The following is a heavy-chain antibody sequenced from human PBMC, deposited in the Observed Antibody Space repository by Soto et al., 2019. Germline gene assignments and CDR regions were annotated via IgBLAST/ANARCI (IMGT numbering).Heavy chain of an antibody. CDR3: ARAHRAGTSCNLGGVASYSGMDV. V-gene: IGHV1-69*01. Sequence: QVQLVQSGAEVKKPGSSVKVSCKASGGTFSSYAISWVRQAPGQGLEWMGGIIPIFGTANYAQKFQGRVTITADESTSTAYMELSSLRSEDTAVYYCARAHRAGTSCNLGGVASYSGMDVWGQGTTVTSP. J-gene: IGHJ6*02. CDR2: IIPIFGTA. D-gene: IGHD2-2*01. CDR1: GGTFSSYA.